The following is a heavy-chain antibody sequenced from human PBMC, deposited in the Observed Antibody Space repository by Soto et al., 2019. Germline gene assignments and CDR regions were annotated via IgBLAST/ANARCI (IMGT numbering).Heavy chain of an antibody. J-gene: IGHJ4*02. CDR1: GGTFSSYA. CDR2: IIPIFGTA. CDR3: ARDHPYYYDSSGYYFDY. D-gene: IGHD3-22*01. V-gene: IGHV1-69*13. Sequence: VKVSCKASGGTFSSYAISWVRQAPGQGLEWMGGIIPIFGTANYAQKFQGRVTITADESTSTAYMELSSLRSEDTAVYYCARDHPYYYDSSGYYFDYWGQGALVTVSS.